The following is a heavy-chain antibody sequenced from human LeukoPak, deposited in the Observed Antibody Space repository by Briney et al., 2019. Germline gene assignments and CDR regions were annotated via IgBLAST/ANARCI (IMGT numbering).Heavy chain of an antibody. CDR1: GFTFSSYT. V-gene: IGHV3-48*02. CDR2: ISSSSSPI. J-gene: IGHJ4*02. CDR3: ATEDSGRFH. D-gene: IGHD6-19*01. Sequence: PWGSLRLSCAASGFTFSSYTMNWVRQAPGKGLEWLSYISSSSSPIYYADSVKGRFTISRDNAKNSLYLQMNSLRDEDTAVYYCATEDSGRFHWGQGTLVTVSS.